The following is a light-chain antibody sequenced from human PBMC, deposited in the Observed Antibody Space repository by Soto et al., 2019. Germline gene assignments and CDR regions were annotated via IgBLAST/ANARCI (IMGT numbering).Light chain of an antibody. J-gene: IGKJ5*01. V-gene: IGKV3-15*01. CDR1: QSVSRN. CDR2: GAS. CDR3: QQYSNWPT. Sequence: EIVMTQSPATLSVSPGERATLSCRASQSVSRNLAWYQQRPDQAPRLLISGASTRATGIAARFSGSGSGTEFTLTISSLQSEDSALYYCQQYSNWPTFGQGTRLEIK.